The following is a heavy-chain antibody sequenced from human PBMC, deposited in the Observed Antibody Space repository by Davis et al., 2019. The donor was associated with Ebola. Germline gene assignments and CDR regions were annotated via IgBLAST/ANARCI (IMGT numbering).Heavy chain of an antibody. CDR2: INTNTGAT. Sequence: ASVKVSCKAPGGSFSSYAFSRVRQAPGQGLEWLGWINTNTGATMYAPRFQGRLTLTRDTSIGTAYMDLSLTFDDTAVYFCAKDAGENYFDSWGQGTLVSVSS. D-gene: IGHD7-27*01. CDR3: AKDAGENYFDS. V-gene: IGHV1-2*02. CDR1: GGSFSSYA. J-gene: IGHJ4*02.